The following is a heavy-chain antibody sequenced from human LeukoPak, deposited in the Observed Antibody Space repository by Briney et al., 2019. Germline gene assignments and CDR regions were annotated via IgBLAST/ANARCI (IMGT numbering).Heavy chain of an antibody. Sequence: GASVKVSCKASGYTFTSYAMHWVRQATGQRLEWMGWINAGNGNTKYSQKFQGRVTITADESTSTAYMELSSLRSEDTAVYYCAAFTEGYSERDIDYWGQGTLVTVSS. V-gene: IGHV1-3*01. CDR3: AAFTEGYSERDIDY. CDR2: INAGNGNT. CDR1: GYTFTSYA. J-gene: IGHJ4*02. D-gene: IGHD5-18*01.